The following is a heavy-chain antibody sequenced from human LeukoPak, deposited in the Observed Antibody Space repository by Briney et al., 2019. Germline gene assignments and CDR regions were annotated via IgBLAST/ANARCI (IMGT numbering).Heavy chain of an antibody. V-gene: IGHV4-59*01. CDR2: IYYSGST. D-gene: IGHD5-18*01. J-gene: IGHJ2*01. Sequence: SETLSLTCTVSGGSISTYYWSWVRQPPGKGLEWIGYIYYSGSTNYNPSLKSRVTISVDTSKNQFSLEPSSVTAADTAVYYCARGYSYGYPRWYFDLWGRGTLVTVSS. CDR1: GGSISTYY. CDR3: ARGYSYGYPRWYFDL.